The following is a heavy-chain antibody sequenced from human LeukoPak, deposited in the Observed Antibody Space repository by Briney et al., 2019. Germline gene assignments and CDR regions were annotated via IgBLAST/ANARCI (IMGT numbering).Heavy chain of an antibody. Sequence: GGSLRLSCAASGFTFSSYAMSGVRQAPGKGLEWVSAISGSGGNTYYADSVKGRFTISRDNSKNTLYLQMNSLRAEDTAVYQCAKDRSSTSAGNGDWGQGTLVTVSS. D-gene: IGHD2-2*01. V-gene: IGHV3-23*01. CDR1: GFTFSSYA. CDR2: ISGSGGNT. J-gene: IGHJ4*02. CDR3: AKDRSSTSAGNGD.